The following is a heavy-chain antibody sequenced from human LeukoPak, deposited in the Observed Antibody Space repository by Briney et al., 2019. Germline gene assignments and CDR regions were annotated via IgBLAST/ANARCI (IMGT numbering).Heavy chain of an antibody. CDR3: ARNYYGSGSYLY. J-gene: IGHJ4*02. V-gene: IGHV1-2*02. CDR1: GYIFTSYY. D-gene: IGHD3-10*01. Sequence: GASVKVSCRASGYIFTSYYMHWVRQAPGQGLEWMGWINPNSGGTNYAQKFQGRVTMTRDTSISTAYMELSRLRSDDTAVYYCARNYYGSGSYLYWGQGTLVTVSS. CDR2: INPNSGGT.